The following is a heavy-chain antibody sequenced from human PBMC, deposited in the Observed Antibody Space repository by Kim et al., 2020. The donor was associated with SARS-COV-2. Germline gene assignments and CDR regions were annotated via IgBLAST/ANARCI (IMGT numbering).Heavy chain of an antibody. CDR2: IYSGGST. D-gene: IGHD3-10*01. V-gene: IGHV3-66*02. CDR1: GFTVSSNY. J-gene: IGHJ5*02. CDR3: ARERTHYYGSRGRFDP. Sequence: GGSLRLSCAASGFTVSSNYMSWVRQAPGKGLEWVSVIYSGGSTYYADSVKGRFTISRDNSKNTLYLQMNSLRAEDTAVYYCARERTHYYGSRGRFDPWGQGTLVTVSS.